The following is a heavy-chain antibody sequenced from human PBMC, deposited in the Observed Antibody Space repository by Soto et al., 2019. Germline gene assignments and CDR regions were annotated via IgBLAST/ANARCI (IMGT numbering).Heavy chain of an antibody. CDR2: ISYEGSNK. J-gene: IGHJ6*02. V-gene: IGHV3-30*18. D-gene: IGHD3-3*01. CDR3: AKDRKTIFGVVPFSGGMDV. CDR1: GFTFSGYG. Sequence: GGALRLSCVASGFTFSGYGMHWVRQAPGKGLEWVAVISYEGSNKYYADSVKGRFTISRDNSINTMYLEMNSLRAEDTAVYYCAKDRKTIFGVVPFSGGMDVWGQGTTVTVSS.